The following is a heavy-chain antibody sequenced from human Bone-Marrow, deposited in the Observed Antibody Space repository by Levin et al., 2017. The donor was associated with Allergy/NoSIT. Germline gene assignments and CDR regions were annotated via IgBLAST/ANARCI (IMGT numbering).Heavy chain of an antibody. V-gene: IGHV4-39*01. CDR3: AGTALISWFDP. CDR2: IYSGGST. Sequence: SETLSLTCTVSGVSISSSNYYWGWIRQPPGKRLEWIGSIYSGGSTYYNPALMSRVTVSVDTSKNQFPLKLSSGTAADTAVYYCAGTALISWFDPWGQGMLVIVSS. J-gene: IGHJ5*02. CDR1: GVSISSSNYY. D-gene: IGHD3-16*01.